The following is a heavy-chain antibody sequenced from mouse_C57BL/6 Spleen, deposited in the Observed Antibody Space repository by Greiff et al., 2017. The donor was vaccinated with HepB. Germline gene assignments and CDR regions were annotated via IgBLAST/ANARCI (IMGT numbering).Heavy chain of an antibody. V-gene: IGHV1-50*01. CDR1: GYTFTSYW. D-gene: IGHD1-3*01. J-gene: IGHJ4*01. CDR3: ARGVGTRAMDY. Sequence: QVQLQQPGAELVKPGASVKLSCKASGYTFTSYWMQWVKQRPGQGLEWIGEIDPSDSYTNYNQKFKGKATLTVDTSSSTAYMQLSSLTSEDSAVYYCARGVGTRAMDYWGQGTSVTVSS. CDR2: IDPSDSYT.